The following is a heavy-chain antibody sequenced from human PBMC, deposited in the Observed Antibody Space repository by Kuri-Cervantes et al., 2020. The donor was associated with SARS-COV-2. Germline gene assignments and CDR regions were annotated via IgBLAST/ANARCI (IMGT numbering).Heavy chain of an antibody. CDR2: INSDGSST. J-gene: IGHJ4*02. V-gene: IGHV3-74*01. CDR3: ARDQGHSIAAAGTIPFDY. Sequence: GGSLRLSCTASGFTFSSYWMHWVRQAPGKGLVWVSRINSDGSSTSYADSVKGRFTISRDNAKNTLYLQMNSLRAEDTAVYYCARDQGHSIAAAGTIPFDYWGQGTLVTVSS. D-gene: IGHD6-13*01. CDR1: GFTFSSYW.